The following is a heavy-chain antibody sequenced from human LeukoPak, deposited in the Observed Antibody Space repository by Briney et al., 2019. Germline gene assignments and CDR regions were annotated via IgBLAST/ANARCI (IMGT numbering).Heavy chain of an antibody. CDR1: GYTLTSYG. V-gene: IGHV1-18*01. Sequence: ASVKVSCKASGYTLTSYGIIWVRQAPGQGLEWMGWISAYNGNTNYAQKLQGRITMTTDTSTSTAYMELRSLRSDDTAVYYCARGEQLEGRGLDPWGQGTLVTVSS. D-gene: IGHD6-6*01. J-gene: IGHJ5*02. CDR2: ISAYNGNT. CDR3: ARGEQLEGRGLDP.